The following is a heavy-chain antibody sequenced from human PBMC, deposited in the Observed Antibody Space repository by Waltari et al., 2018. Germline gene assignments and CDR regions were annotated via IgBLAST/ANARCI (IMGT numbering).Heavy chain of an antibody. CDR3: ARGNRMNYYYYGMDV. CDR2: ISSSGSTI. Sequence: EVQLVESGGGLVQPGGSLRLSCAASGFTFSSYEMNWVRQAPGKGLEWGSYISSSGSTIYYADSGKGRFTISRDNAKNSLYLQMNSLRAEDTAVYYCARGNRMNYYYYGMDVWGQGTTVTVSS. J-gene: IGHJ6*02. CDR1: GFTFSSYE. V-gene: IGHV3-48*03.